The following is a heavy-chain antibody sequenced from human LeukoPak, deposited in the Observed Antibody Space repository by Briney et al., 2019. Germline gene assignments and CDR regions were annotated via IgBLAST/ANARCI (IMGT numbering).Heavy chain of an antibody. CDR2: IYYSGST. V-gene: IGHV4-39*01. CDR1: GGSISSSSYY. Sequence: SSETLSLTCTVSGGSISSSSYYWGWIRQPPGKGLEWIGSIYYSGSTYYTPSLKSRVTISVDTSKNQFSLRLTSVTAADTAVYYCARVKKGYGDYLDYWGQGTLVTVSS. CDR3: ARVKKGYGDYLDY. J-gene: IGHJ4*02. D-gene: IGHD4-17*01.